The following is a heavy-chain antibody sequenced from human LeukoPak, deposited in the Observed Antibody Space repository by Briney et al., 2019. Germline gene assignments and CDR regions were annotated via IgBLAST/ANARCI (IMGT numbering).Heavy chain of an antibody. CDR2: ISGSGGST. D-gene: IGHD3-22*01. CDR3: VRDDDRPDNGLDY. J-gene: IGHJ4*02. V-gene: IGHV3-23*01. Sequence: GGSLGLSVAASGFTFSSYALSWVGQPQGRGLGWVSAISGSGGSTYYADSVKGRFTISRDNSKNTLYLQMNGLRAEDTAVYYCVRDDDRPDNGLDYWGQGTLVTVSS. CDR1: GFTFSSYA.